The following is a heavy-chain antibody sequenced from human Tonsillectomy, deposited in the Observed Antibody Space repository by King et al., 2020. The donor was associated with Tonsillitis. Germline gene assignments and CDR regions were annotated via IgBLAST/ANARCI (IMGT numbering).Heavy chain of an antibody. Sequence: VQLVESGGELVQSGGSLRLSCAASGFSLNTHWMTWVRQAPGKGLEWVANIQEHGDEKYYVDAVKGRFTISRDNAKNSLFLQMSRLRAEDTAVYYCARGAPGVLNAYDIWGHGTMVTVSS. J-gene: IGHJ3*02. CDR1: GFSLNTHW. D-gene: IGHD3-3*01. V-gene: IGHV3-7*01. CDR2: IQEHGDEK. CDR3: ARGAPGVLNAYDI.